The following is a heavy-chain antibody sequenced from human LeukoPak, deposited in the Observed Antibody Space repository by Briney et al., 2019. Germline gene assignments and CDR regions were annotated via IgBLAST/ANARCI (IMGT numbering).Heavy chain of an antibody. CDR3: ARGYYYDSSGYYWPRFDY. V-gene: IGHV1-2*02. CDR2: INPNSGGT. Sequence: ASVKVSCKASGYTFAGYYMHWVRQAPGQGLEWMGWINPNSGGTNYAQKFQGRVTMTRDTSISTAYMELSRLRSDDTAVYYCARGYYYDSSGYYWPRFDYWGQGTLVTVSS. CDR1: GYTFAGYY. D-gene: IGHD3-22*01. J-gene: IGHJ4*02.